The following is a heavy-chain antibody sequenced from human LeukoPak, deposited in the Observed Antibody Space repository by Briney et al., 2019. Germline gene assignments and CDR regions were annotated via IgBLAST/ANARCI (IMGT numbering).Heavy chain of an antibody. D-gene: IGHD3-22*01. CDR2: MSAIGGST. Sequence: GGSLRLSCTASGFTFSDYAMSWVRQAPGKGLEWVSGMSAIGGSTYYADSMKGRFTISRDNFKNTLYLEMNSLRAEDTAVYYCAKGGPYYYDSSGYYYFDSWGQGTLVTVSS. CDR1: GFTFSDYA. J-gene: IGHJ4*02. V-gene: IGHV3-23*01. CDR3: AKGGPYYYDSSGYYYFDS.